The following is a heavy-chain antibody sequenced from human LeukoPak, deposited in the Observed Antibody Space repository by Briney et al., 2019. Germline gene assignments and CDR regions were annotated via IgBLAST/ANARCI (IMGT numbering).Heavy chain of an antibody. Sequence: GGSLRLSCAASGYTFSSYSINWVRQAPGKGLEWVSSISVRSNYIYYADSVRGRFRISRDDARDSLSLQMNSLRAEDTAVYYCVRLRRNSDTTGFYYYYDFWGQGTLVTVSS. CDR1: GYTFSSYS. J-gene: IGHJ4*02. CDR2: ISVRSNYI. D-gene: IGHD3-22*01. V-gene: IGHV3-21*01. CDR3: VRLRRNSDTTGFYYYYDF.